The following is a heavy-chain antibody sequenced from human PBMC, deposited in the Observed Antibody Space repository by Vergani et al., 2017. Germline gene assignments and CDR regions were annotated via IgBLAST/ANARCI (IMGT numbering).Heavy chain of an antibody. CDR3: ARVRYDSGSSYGSEALNYFDY. D-gene: IGHD5-18*01. CDR1: GDSITNGGFS. J-gene: IGHJ4*02. CDR2: IFPSGNS. Sequence: QLQLQESGSGLVKPSQTLSLTCAVSGDSITNGGFSWNWIRQPPGKGPEWIGYIFPSGNSDYNPSLKNRVSISLDKSKNQFSLWVNSVTAADTAVYYCARVRYDSGSSYGSEALNYFDYWGQGTLVTVSS. V-gene: IGHV4-30-2*01.